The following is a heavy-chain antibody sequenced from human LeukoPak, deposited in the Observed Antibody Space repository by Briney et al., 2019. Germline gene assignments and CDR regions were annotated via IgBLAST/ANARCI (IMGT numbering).Heavy chain of an antibody. J-gene: IGHJ6*02. CDR2: IIPIFGTA. V-gene: IGHV1-69*13. CDR1: GGTFSSYA. D-gene: IGHD3-22*01. CDR3: ARDVGDSSGYYYYYGMDV. Sequence: SVKVSCKASGGTFSSYAISWVRQAPGQGLEWMGGIIPIFGTANYAQKFQGRVTVTADESTSTAYMELSSLRSEDTAVYYCARDVGDSSGYYYYYGMDVWGQGTTVTVSS.